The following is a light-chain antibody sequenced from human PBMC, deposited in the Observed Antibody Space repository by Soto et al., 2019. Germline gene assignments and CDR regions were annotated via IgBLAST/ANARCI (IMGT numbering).Light chain of an antibody. Sequence: EIVLTQSPGTLSLSPGERATLSCRASQSVGDKYLAWYQQKPGQAPRLLIYDASSRATDIPDRFSGSGSGTDFTLTISRLEPEDFAVYYCQQYGSSPPITFGQGTRLEIK. V-gene: IGKV3-20*01. CDR2: DAS. CDR1: QSVGDKY. J-gene: IGKJ5*01. CDR3: QQYGSSPPIT.